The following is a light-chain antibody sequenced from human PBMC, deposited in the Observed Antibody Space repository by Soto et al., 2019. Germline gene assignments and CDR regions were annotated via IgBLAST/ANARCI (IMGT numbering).Light chain of an antibody. CDR2: DVS. CDR3: SSYTSSSTLVV. CDR1: SSDVGGYNY. Sequence: QSALTQPASVSGSPGQSITISCTGTSSDVGGYNYVSWYQQHPGKAPKLMIYDVSNRPSGVSNRFSGSKSGNTASLTISGLQADDEADYYCSSYTSSSTLVVFGGGTKHTVL. V-gene: IGLV2-14*01. J-gene: IGLJ2*01.